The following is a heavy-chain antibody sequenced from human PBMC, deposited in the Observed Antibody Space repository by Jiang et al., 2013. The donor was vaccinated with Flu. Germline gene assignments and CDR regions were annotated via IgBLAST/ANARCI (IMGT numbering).Heavy chain of an antibody. J-gene: IGHJ4*02. CDR1: GYSFTSYW. V-gene: IGHV5-10-1*01. Sequence: GAEVKKPGESLKISCKGSGYSFTSYWISWVRQMPGKGLEWMGRIDPSDSYTNYSPSFRGHVTISADKSISAAYLQWSSLKASDTAMYYCARHVAQLWTHAAGVDWGQGTLVTVSS. D-gene: IGHD5-18*01. CDR3: ARHVAQLWTHAAGVD. CDR2: IDPSDSYT.